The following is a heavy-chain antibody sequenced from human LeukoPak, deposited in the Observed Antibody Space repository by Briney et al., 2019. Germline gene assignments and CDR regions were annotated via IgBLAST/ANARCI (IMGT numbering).Heavy chain of an antibody. V-gene: IGHV4-61*02. Sequence: SETLSLTCTVSGDSISSGNYYWTWIRQPAGQGLEWIGRIQSRGNTAHNPSVRSRITVSVETSKNQFSLKLNSVTAADTAVYYCARARDFWSGYYTEGTFFDYWGRGTLVTVSS. D-gene: IGHD3-3*01. CDR3: ARARDFWSGYYTEGTFFDY. CDR1: GDSISSGNYY. J-gene: IGHJ4*02. CDR2: IQSRGNT.